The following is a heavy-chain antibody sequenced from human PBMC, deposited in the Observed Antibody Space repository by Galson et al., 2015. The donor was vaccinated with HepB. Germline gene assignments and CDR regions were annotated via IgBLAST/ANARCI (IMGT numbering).Heavy chain of an antibody. CDR3: ARDPQGIVGAPVSGNPLPGGGRHERDDAFDI. J-gene: IGHJ3*02. CDR1: GGTFSSYA. D-gene: IGHD1-26*01. Sequence: SVKVSCKASGGTFSSYAISWVRQAPGQGLEWMGRIIPILGIANYAQKFQGRVTITADKSTSTAYMELSSLRSEDTAVYYCARDPQGIVGAPVSGNPLPGGGRHERDDAFDIWGQGTMVTVSS. CDR2: IIPILGIA. V-gene: IGHV1-69*04.